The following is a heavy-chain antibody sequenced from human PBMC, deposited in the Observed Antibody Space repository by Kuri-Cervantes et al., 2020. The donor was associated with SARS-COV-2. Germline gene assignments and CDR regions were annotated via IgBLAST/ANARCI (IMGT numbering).Heavy chain of an antibody. CDR2: IYYSGST. CDR3: ARRVTIIRGEDT. Sequence: SETLSLTCTVSGGSINSFYWSWIRQPPGKGLEWIWYIYYSGSTNYNPSLKSRVTRSLDTAKGQVSLKLSSVTAADSAVYFCARRVTIIRGEDTWGPGTLVTVSS. V-gene: IGHV4-59*08. CDR1: GGSINSFY. D-gene: IGHD3-10*01. J-gene: IGHJ5*02.